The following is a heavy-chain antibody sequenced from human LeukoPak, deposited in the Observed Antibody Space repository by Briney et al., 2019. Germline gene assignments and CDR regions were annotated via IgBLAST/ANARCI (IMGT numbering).Heavy chain of an antibody. Sequence: GGSLGLSCAASGFTVSSNYMSWVRQAPGKGLEWVSVIYSGGSTYYADSVKGRFTISRDNSKNTLYLQMNSLRAEDTAVYYCARGGRVTPFDYWGQGTLVTVSS. CDR3: ARGGRVTPFDY. CDR2: IYSGGST. D-gene: IGHD2-21*02. CDR1: GFTVSSNY. J-gene: IGHJ4*02. V-gene: IGHV3-66*02.